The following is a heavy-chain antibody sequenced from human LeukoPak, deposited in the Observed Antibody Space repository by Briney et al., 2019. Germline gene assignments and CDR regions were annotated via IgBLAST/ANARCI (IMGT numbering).Heavy chain of an antibody. CDR2: INHSGST. Sequence: PSETLSLTCGVYGLSFSDYYWSWIRQPPGKGLEWIGEINHSGSTNYNPSLKSRVIISVGTSKNQFSLNLSSVIAADTAVYYCARYTSSWYRGYFDYWGQGTLVTDSS. V-gene: IGHV4-34*01. CDR3: ARYTSSWYRGYFDY. CDR1: GLSFSDYY. D-gene: IGHD6-13*01. J-gene: IGHJ4*02.